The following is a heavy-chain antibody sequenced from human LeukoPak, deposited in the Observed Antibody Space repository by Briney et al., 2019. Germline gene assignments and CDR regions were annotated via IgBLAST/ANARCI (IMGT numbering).Heavy chain of an antibody. CDR1: GYTFTGYY. D-gene: IGHD2-15*01. J-gene: IGHJ4*02. CDR3: ARALYCSGGSCPIDY. CDR2: INPNSGGT. Sequence: ASVKVSCKASGYTFTGYYMHWVRQAPGQGLEWMGWINPNSGGTNYAQKFQGRVTMTRDTSISTAYMELSRLRSDDTAVYYCARALYCSGGSCPIDYWGQGTLVTVSS. V-gene: IGHV1-2*02.